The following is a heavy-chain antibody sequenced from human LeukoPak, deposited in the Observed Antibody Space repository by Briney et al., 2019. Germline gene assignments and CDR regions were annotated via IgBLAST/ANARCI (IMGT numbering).Heavy chain of an antibody. Sequence: PSETLSLTCAVYGGSFSGYYWSWIRQPPGKGLEWIGEINHSGSTNYNPSLKSRVTISVDTSKNQFSLKLSSVTAADTAVYYCARQYSYGPLVDYWGQGTLVTVSS. CDR1: GGSFSGYY. J-gene: IGHJ4*02. CDR2: INHSGST. D-gene: IGHD5-18*01. V-gene: IGHV4-34*01. CDR3: ARQYSYGPLVDY.